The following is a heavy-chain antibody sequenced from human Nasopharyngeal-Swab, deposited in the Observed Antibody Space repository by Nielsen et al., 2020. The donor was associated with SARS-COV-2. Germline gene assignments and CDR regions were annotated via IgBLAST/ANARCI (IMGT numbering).Heavy chain of an antibody. J-gene: IGHJ4*02. D-gene: IGHD3-10*01. CDR1: GFTFSSYG. Sequence: GGSLRLSCAASGFTFSSYGMHWVRQAPGKGLERVAVISYDGSNKYYADSVKGRFTISRDNSKNTLYLQMNSLRAEDTAVYYCARTETYYYGSGSYYPIDYWGQGTLVTVSS. CDR2: ISYDGSNK. CDR3: ARTETYYYGSGSYYPIDY. V-gene: IGHV3-30*03.